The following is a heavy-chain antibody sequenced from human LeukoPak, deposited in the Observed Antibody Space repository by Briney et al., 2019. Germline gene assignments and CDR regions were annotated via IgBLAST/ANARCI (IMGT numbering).Heavy chain of an antibody. V-gene: IGHV3-21*01. D-gene: IGHD6-19*01. J-gene: IGHJ3*02. Sequence: GGSLRLSCAASGFTFSSYYMNWVRQAPGKGLEWVSSISSSSSYIYYADSVKGRFTISRDNAKNSLYLQMNSLRAEDTAVYYCAREIAVADYDAFDIWGQGTMVTVSS. CDR3: AREIAVADYDAFDI. CDR1: GFTFSSYY. CDR2: ISSSSSYI.